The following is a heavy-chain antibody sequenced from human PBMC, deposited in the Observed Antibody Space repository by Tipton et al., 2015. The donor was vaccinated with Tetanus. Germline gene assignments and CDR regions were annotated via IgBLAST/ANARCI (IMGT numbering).Heavy chain of an antibody. J-gene: IGHJ4*02. CDR3: ATSGGDCSGGSCYSV. Sequence: QSGAEVKKPGESLRISCKVSGYDFTNYWIAWVRQVSGKGLEWMGIAFPGDSDTRYSPSFQGQVTISADRSISTAYLQWSSLKASDTAIYYCATSGGDCSGGSCYSVWGQGTLVTVSS. CDR1: GYDFTNYW. V-gene: IGHV5-51*01. D-gene: IGHD2-15*01. CDR2: AFPGDSDT.